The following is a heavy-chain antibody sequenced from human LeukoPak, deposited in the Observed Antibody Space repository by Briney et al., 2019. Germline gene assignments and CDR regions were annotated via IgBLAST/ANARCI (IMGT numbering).Heavy chain of an antibody. V-gene: IGHV3-21*01. CDR3: ARNGGNSDFDY. J-gene: IGHJ4*02. CDR2: ISSSSTYI. D-gene: IGHD4-23*01. Sequence: GGSLRLSCAASGFTFSSYSMNWVRQAPGKGLEWVSFISSSSTYIYYADSMKGRFTISRDNAKNSLYLQMNSLRAEDTAVYYCARNGGNSDFDYWGQGTLVTVSS. CDR1: GFTFSSYS.